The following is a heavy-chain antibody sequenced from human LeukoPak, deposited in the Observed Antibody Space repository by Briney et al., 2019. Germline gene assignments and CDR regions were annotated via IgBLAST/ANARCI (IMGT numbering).Heavy chain of an antibody. Sequence: ASVKVSCKASGYTFTGYYMHWVRQAPGQELEWMGWINPNSGGTNYAQKFQGRVTMTRDTSISTAYMELSRLRSDDTAVYYCARGSSGWYAHWDYYYMDVWGKGTTVTISS. V-gene: IGHV1-2*02. CDR3: ARGSSGWYAHWDYYYMDV. CDR2: INPNSGGT. CDR1: GYTFTGYY. J-gene: IGHJ6*03. D-gene: IGHD6-19*01.